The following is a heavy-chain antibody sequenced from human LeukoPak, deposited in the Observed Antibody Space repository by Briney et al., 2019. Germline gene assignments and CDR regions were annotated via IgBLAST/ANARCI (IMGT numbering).Heavy chain of an antibody. V-gene: IGHV3-23*01. J-gene: IGHJ4*02. CDR2: ISGSGSST. CDR3: AKARHYDFWSGEGNFDY. Sequence: GGSLRLSCAASGFTFSSYAMSWVRQAPGKGLEWVSAISGSGSSTYYADSVKGRFTISRDNSKNTLYLQVNSLRAEDSAVYYCAKARHYDFWSGEGNFDYWGQGTLVTVSS. D-gene: IGHD3-3*01. CDR1: GFTFSSYA.